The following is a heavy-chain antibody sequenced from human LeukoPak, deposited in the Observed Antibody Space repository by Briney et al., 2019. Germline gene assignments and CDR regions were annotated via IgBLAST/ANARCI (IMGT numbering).Heavy chain of an antibody. CDR1: GGSISSGGYY. Sequence: PSQTLSLTCTVSGGSISSGGYYWRWIRQHPGKGLEWIGYIYYSGSTYYNPSLKSRVTISVDTSKNQFSLKLSSVTAADTAVYYCARETAARQYFDYWGQGTLVTVSS. V-gene: IGHV4-31*03. CDR3: ARETAARQYFDY. CDR2: IYYSGST. J-gene: IGHJ4*02. D-gene: IGHD6-6*01.